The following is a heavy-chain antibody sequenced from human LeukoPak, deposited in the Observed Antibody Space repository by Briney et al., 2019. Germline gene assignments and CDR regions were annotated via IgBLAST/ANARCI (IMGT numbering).Heavy chain of an antibody. D-gene: IGHD4-23*01. V-gene: IGHV3-7*01. CDR2: IKQDGSEK. Sequence: GGSLRLSCAASGFTFSSYWMSWVRQAPGKGLEWVANIKQDGSEKYYVDSVKGRFSISRDNAKNSLYLQMNSLRAEDTAVYYCARDGGNRAFDIWGQGTMVTVSS. CDR3: ARDGGNRAFDI. CDR1: GFTFSSYW. J-gene: IGHJ3*02.